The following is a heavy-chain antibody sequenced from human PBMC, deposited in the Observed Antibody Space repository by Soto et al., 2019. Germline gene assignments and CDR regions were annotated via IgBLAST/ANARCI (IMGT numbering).Heavy chain of an antibody. CDR1: GFTFSNAW. J-gene: IGHJ4*02. V-gene: IGHV3-15*01. CDR2: IKSKTDGGTT. D-gene: IGHD3-3*01. CDR3: TTALADDFWSGYTDFDY. Sequence: GGSLRLSCAASGFTFSNAWMSWVRQAPGKGLEWVGRIKSKTDGGTTDYAAPVKGRFTISRDDSKNTLYLQMYSLKTEDTAVYYCTTALADDFWSGYTDFDYWGQGTLVTVSS.